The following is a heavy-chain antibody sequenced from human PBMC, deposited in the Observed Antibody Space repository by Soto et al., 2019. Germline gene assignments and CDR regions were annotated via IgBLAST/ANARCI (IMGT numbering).Heavy chain of an antibody. D-gene: IGHD3-22*01. V-gene: IGHV3-21*01. CDR1: GFTFSSSS. CDR2: ISGTSDYI. CDR3: ARDRVESGYPEYFQH. J-gene: IGHJ1*01. Sequence: PGGSLRLSCATSGFTFSSSSMNWVRQAPGKRLEWVSSISGTSDYIDYADAVKGRFTISRDNAKNSLSLQMNSLRAEDTAVYYCARDRVESGYPEYFQHWGQGTLVTVSS.